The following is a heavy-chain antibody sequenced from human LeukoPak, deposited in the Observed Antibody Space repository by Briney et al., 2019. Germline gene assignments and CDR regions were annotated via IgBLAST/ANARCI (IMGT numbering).Heavy chain of an antibody. CDR3: AREDIVVVVAATLGAFDI. CDR1: GYXFTGYY. J-gene: IGHJ3*02. D-gene: IGHD2-15*01. V-gene: IGHV1-2*02. Sequence: ASVKVSCKASGYXFTGYYIHWVRQAPGQGLEWMGWINPNSGGTNYAQKFQGRVTMTRDTSISTAYMELSRLRSDDTAVYYCAREDIVVVVAATLGAFDIWGQGTMVTVSS. CDR2: INPNSGGT.